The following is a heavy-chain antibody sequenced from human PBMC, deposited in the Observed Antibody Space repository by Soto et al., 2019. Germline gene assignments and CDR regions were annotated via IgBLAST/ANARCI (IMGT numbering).Heavy chain of an antibody. CDR3: ARTRLYCSATTCYEFYFDY. CDR2: IFHGGST. CDR1: GGSITNTDW. D-gene: IGHD2-2*01. J-gene: IGHJ4*02. Sequence: SETLSLTCTVSGGSITNTDWWSWIRQPPGKGLEWLGAIFHGGSTNYNPSLKSRVTMSADKSQNRFSLNLTSVTAADTAVYFCARTRLYCSATTCYEFYFDYWGQGTLVTVSS. V-gene: IGHV4-4*02.